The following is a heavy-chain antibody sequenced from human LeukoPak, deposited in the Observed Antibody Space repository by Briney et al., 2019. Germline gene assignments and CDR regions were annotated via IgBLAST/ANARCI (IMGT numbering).Heavy chain of an antibody. CDR3: AKDHPTNDYGDYYFDY. CDR2: ISYDGSNK. Sequence: GGSLRLSCAASGFTFSSYGMHWVRQAPGKGLEWVAVISYDGSNKYYADSVKGRFTISRDNSKNTLYLQMNSLRAEDTAVYYCAKDHPTNDYGDYYFDYWGQGTLSPSPQ. CDR1: GFTFSSYG. V-gene: IGHV3-30*18. D-gene: IGHD4-17*01. J-gene: IGHJ4*02.